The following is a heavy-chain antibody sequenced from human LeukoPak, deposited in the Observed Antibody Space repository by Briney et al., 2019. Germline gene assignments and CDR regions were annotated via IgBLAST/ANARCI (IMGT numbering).Heavy chain of an antibody. Sequence: ASVKVSCKGSGYTFTDYYMHWVQQAPGKGLEWMGLLDPEDGETRYAEKFQGRVTITADTSTDTAYMELSSLRSEDTDVYYCATFNGYTGTYYFDYWGQGTLVTVSS. V-gene: IGHV1-69-2*01. CDR1: GYTFTDYY. CDR3: ATFNGYTGTYYFDY. D-gene: IGHD1-1*01. J-gene: IGHJ4*02. CDR2: LDPEDGET.